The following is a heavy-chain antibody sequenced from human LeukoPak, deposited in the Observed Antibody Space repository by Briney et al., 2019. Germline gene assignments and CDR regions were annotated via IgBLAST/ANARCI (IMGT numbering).Heavy chain of an antibody. CDR2: IYHSGST. CDR3: ASLSSGWPFDY. Sequence: SETLSLTCAVSGGSISSSNWWSWVRQPPGKGLEWIGEIYHSGSTNYNPSLKSRVTISVDTSKNQFSLKLSSVTAADTAVYYCASLSSGWPFDYWGQGTLVTVSS. CDR1: GGSISSSNW. V-gene: IGHV4-4*02. D-gene: IGHD6-19*01. J-gene: IGHJ4*02.